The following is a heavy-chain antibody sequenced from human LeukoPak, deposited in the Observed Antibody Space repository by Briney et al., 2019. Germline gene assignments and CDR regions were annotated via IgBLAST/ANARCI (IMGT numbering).Heavy chain of an antibody. CDR3: ARALQPGVYAFDI. D-gene: IGHD6-13*01. CDR1: GVSISSYY. CDR2: IYYSGST. V-gene: IGHV4-59*01. J-gene: IGHJ3*02. Sequence: SETLSLTCTVSGVSISSYYWTWIRQPPGEGLEWIGYIYYSGSTNYNPSLKSRVTISVDTSKNQFSLKLSSVTASDTAVYYCARALQPGVYAFDIWGQGTMVTVSS.